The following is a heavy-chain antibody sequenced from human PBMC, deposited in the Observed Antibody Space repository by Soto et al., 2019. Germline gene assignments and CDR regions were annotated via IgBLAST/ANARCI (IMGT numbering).Heavy chain of an antibody. Sequence: QPGGSLRLSCTASGFTLQNYAMAWVRQAPGKGLEWVSTLIGGHYGTAYSYSVKGRFTVSRDNSKNCLYLQMNSLGVGDTAMYFCAKGKSTGDIDWFDPWGQGSLVTVSS. J-gene: IGHJ5*02. CDR2: LIGGHYGT. CDR3: AKGKSTGDIDWFDP. V-gene: IGHV3-23*01. CDR1: GFTLQNYA. D-gene: IGHD3-10*01.